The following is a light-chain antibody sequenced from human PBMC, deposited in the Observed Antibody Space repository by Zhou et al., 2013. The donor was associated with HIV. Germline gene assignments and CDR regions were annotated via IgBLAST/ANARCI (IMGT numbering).Light chain of an antibody. CDR3: MQGTQWPWT. V-gene: IGKV2-30*02. J-gene: IGKJ1*01. CDR1: QSLRHSDGNTY. CDR2: RVS. Sequence: DIVMTQSPLSLPVNPGEPASISCRSSQSLRHSDGNTYLNWFQQRPGQSPRRLISRVSNRDSGVPDRFSGSGSGTDFTLKINRVEAEDVGIYYCMQGTQWPWTVGQGTKVEIK.